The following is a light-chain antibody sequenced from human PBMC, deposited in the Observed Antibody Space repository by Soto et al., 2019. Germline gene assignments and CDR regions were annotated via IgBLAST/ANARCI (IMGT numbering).Light chain of an antibody. CDR2: DAS. CDR1: QNVDKF. Sequence: EIELTQSPATLSLSPGETATLSCRASQNVDKFLAWYQQRPGQAPRLLIFDASNRAPGVPVRFSGSGSGTVFTLTIVSLEPEDSAVYFCQQRKNWPPITFGQGTRLEIK. CDR3: QQRKNWPPIT. V-gene: IGKV3-11*01. J-gene: IGKJ5*01.